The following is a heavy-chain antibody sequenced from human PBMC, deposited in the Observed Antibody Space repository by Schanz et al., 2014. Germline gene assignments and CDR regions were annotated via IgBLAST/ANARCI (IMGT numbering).Heavy chain of an antibody. Sequence: EAHLVESGGGLVKPGGSLTLSCAASRFTVTNAWMSWVRQAPGKGLEWVGRIKSKSDGGTTDYAAPVKDRFTISTDDSKNPVYLQINSLQTEDTAVYYCTADLWFGAVWGVWWGRGTLVTVSS. CDR1: RFTVTNAW. V-gene: IGHV3-15*01. CDR3: TADLWFGAVWGVW. D-gene: IGHD3-10*01. CDR2: IKSKSDGGTT. J-gene: IGHJ2*01.